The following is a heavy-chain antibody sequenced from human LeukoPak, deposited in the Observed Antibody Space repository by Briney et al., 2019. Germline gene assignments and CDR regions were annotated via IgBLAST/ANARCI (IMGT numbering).Heavy chain of an antibody. V-gene: IGHV3-9*01. J-gene: IGHJ4*02. CDR2: ISWSSGII. CDR3: ARDYPPY. Sequence: PGRSLRLSCAASGFIFDDHGMHWVRQAPGKGLEWVSGISWSSGIIGYADSVKGRFTISRDNAKNSLYLQMNSLRADDTAMYYCARDYPPYWGQGALATVSA. CDR1: GFIFDDHG.